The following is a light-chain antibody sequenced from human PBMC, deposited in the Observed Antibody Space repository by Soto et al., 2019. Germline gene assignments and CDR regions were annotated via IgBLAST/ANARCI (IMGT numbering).Light chain of an antibody. J-gene: IGKJ1*01. Sequence: EIVLTQSPATLSLSPGERATLSCRASQSVSSYLAWYQQKPGQAPRLLIYDASSRAAGVPDRVTGGGSGTDFTLTISRLEPEDFAVYYCQQYGSSPETFGQGTKVDI. V-gene: IGKV3-20*01. CDR2: DAS. CDR3: QQYGSSPET. CDR1: QSVSSY.